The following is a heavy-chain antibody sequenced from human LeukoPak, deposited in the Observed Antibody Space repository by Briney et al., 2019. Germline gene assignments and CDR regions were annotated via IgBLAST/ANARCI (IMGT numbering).Heavy chain of an antibody. CDR1: GFTFSSYW. CDR3: ASVRTYYGSGSYFEY. Sequence: GGSLRLSCAASGFTFSSYWMSWVRQAPGKGLEWVANIKQDGSEKYYVDSVKGRFTISRDNSKNTLYLQMNSLRAEDTAVYYCASVRTYYGSGSYFEYWGQGTLVTVSS. V-gene: IGHV3-7*01. CDR2: IKQDGSEK. D-gene: IGHD3-10*01. J-gene: IGHJ4*02.